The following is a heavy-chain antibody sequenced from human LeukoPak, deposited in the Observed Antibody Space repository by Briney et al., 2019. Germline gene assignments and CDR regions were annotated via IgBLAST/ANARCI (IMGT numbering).Heavy chain of an antibody. Sequence: PGWSLRLSCTTSGFNFGDHAMTWVRQAPRKGLEWVGFIRSKAYRGTTEYAASVKGRFTISRDDSKSVVYLQMNSLKSEDTAVYYCSRGPIQLWVHNGVDVWGQGTTVTVSS. V-gene: IGHV3-49*04. J-gene: IGHJ6*02. CDR2: IRSKAYRGTT. CDR1: GFNFGDHA. D-gene: IGHD5-18*01. CDR3: SRGPIQLWVHNGVDV.